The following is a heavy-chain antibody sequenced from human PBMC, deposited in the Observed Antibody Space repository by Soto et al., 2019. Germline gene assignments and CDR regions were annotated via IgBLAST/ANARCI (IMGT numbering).Heavy chain of an antibody. CDR2: ISPKSGGT. CDR1: GYTFTGYY. J-gene: IGHJ4*02. Sequence: QVQLVQSGAEVKESGASVKVSCKASGYTFTGYYIHWVRQAPGQGLEWVGEISPKSGGTRYAQKFQGRVTMTKETSILTVYMELSNLSPDDTAVDYCGRGRSGELVVFYWGQGTLVTVHS. D-gene: IGHD1-7*01. CDR3: GRGRSGELVVFY. V-gene: IGHV1-2*02.